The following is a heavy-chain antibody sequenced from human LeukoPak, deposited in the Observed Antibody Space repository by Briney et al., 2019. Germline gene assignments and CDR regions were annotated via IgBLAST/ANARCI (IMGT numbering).Heavy chain of an antibody. CDR2: ISWNSVSV. V-gene: IGHV3-9*01. Sequence: PGGSLRLSCAASGFTFDDYAMHWVRQAPGKGLEWVSGISWNSVSVVYADSVKGRFTISRDNSKNTLYLQMNSLRAEDTAVYYCAREGSSGGWNYYYYGMDVWGQGTTVTVSS. J-gene: IGHJ6*02. D-gene: IGHD3-22*01. CDR1: GFTFDDYA. CDR3: AREGSSGGWNYYYYGMDV.